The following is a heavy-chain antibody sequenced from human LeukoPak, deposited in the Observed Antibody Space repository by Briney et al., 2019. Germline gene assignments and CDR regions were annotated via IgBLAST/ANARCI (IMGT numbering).Heavy chain of an antibody. CDR1: GGSFSGYY. V-gene: IGHV4-34*01. CDR2: IYYSGST. CDR3: ARHLGWFDP. Sequence: SETLTLTCAVYGGSFSGYYWSWIRQPPGKGPEWIGSIYYSGSTYYNPSLKSRVTISVDTSKNQFSLKLSSVTAADTAVYYCARHLGWFDPWGQGTLVTVSS. J-gene: IGHJ5*02. D-gene: IGHD7-27*01.